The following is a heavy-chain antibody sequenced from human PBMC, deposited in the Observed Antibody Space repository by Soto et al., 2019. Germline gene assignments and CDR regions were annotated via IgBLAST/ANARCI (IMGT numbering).Heavy chain of an antibody. D-gene: IGHD2-21*01. CDR1: GGSISSYY. CDR3: TRGGDAYKNGH. CDR2: IYHSGST. V-gene: IGHV4-59*12. J-gene: IGHJ4*02. Sequence: PSETLSLTCTVSGGSISSYYWSWIRQPPGKGLEWIGYIYHSGSTYYNPSLKSRVTISVDRSKNQFSLKLSSVTAADTAVYYCTRGGDAYKNGHWGQGTLVTVSS.